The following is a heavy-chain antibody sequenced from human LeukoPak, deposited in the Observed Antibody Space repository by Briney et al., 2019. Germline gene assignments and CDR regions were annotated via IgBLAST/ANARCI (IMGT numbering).Heavy chain of an antibody. V-gene: IGHV3-30*04. CDR2: ISYDGSNK. D-gene: IGHD3-9*01. J-gene: IGHJ5*02. CDR1: GFTFSSYA. Sequence: GRSLRLSCAASGFTFSSYAMHWVRQAPGKGLESVAVISYDGSNKYYADSVKGRFTISRDNSKNTLYLQMNSLRAEDTAVYYCARDYDILTGSYWFDPWGQGTLFTVSS. CDR3: ARDYDILTGSYWFDP.